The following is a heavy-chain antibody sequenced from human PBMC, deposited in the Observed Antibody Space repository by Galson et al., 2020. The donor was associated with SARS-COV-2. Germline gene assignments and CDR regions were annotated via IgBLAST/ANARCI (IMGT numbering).Heavy chain of an antibody. D-gene: IGHD3-16*01. V-gene: IGHV3-23*01. J-gene: IGHJ5*02. CDR2: ISVSGGNT. CDR1: GFTFSMYV. CDR3: EKDVGGTYVLISAARKSDENWMEP. Sequence: GESLKISCAASGFTFSMYVMSWVRQAPGKGLEWVSSISVSGGNTYYAGSQQGRLTISRDNFKSTLYLQMSSLRVEDTATYYCEKDVGGTYVLISAARKSDENWMEPWGQGTLVTVSS.